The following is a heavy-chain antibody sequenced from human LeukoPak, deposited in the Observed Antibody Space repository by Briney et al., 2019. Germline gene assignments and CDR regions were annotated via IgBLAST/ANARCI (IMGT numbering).Heavy chain of an antibody. CDR3: AKGRRWLQDHLIDY. V-gene: IGHV3-23*01. J-gene: IGHJ4*02. CDR1: GFTFSSYA. Sequence: GGSLRLSCAASGFTFSSYAMSWVRQAPGKGLEWVSAISGSGGSTYYADSVKGRFTISRDNSKNTLYLQMNSLRAEDTAVYYCAKGRRWLQDHLIDYWGQGTLVTVSS. CDR2: ISGSGGST. D-gene: IGHD5-24*01.